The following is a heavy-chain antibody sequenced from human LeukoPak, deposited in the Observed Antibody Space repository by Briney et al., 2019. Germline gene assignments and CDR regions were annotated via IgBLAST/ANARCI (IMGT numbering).Heavy chain of an antibody. V-gene: IGHV3-21*01. D-gene: IGHD2-15*01. CDR3: ARVGVVHAFDI. J-gene: IGHJ3*02. CDR2: ISSSSSYI. CDR1: GFTFSSYS. Sequence: EGSLRLSCAASGFTFSSYSMNWVRQAPGKGLEWVSSISSSSSYIYYADSVKGRFTISRDNAKNSLYLQMNSLRAEDTAVYYCARVGVVHAFDIWGQGTMVTVSS.